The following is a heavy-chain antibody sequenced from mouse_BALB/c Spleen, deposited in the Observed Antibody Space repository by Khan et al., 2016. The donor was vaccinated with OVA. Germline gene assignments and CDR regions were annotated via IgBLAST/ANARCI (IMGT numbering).Heavy chain of an antibody. J-gene: IGHJ2*01. CDR2: TNPTNGRT. Sequence: QVQLQQSGAELVKAGASVKMSCKASGYTFTSYWMHWVKQRLGQGLEWFAETNPTNGRTYYNEKLKSKATLTVDKSSSTAYMLLSGPTFEDSAVYYCARVKKIVTTYFDYWGQGTTLTGSS. CDR1: GYTFTSYW. CDR3: ARVKKIVTTYFDY. D-gene: IGHD2-5*01. V-gene: IGHV1S81*02.